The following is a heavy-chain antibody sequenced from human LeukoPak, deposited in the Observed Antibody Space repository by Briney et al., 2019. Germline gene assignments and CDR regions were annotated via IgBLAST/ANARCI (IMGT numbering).Heavy chain of an antibody. D-gene: IGHD1-26*01. Sequence: GRSLRLSCAVSGFTFDDYAMHWVRQAPGKGLEWVSGISWNSGDIVYADSVKGRFTISRDTAKNSLYLQMNSLRAEDTALYYCAKDSGSYSSYFDYWGQGTLVTVSS. J-gene: IGHJ4*02. CDR2: ISWNSGDI. CDR3: AKDSGSYSSYFDY. CDR1: GFTFDDYA. V-gene: IGHV3-9*01.